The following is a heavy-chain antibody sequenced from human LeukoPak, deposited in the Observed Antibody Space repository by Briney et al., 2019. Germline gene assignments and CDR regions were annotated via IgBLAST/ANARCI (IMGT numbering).Heavy chain of an antibody. CDR3: ARESQVGAFDY. D-gene: IGHD1-26*01. V-gene: IGHV1-18*01. J-gene: IGHJ4*02. CDR1: GYTFTSYG. CDR2: ISAYNDNT. Sequence: GASVKVSCKASGYTFTSYGISWVRQAPGQGLEWMGWISAYNDNTNYAQKHQGRVTMTTDTSTSTAYMGLRSLRSDDTAVYYCARESQVGAFDYWGQGTLVTVSS.